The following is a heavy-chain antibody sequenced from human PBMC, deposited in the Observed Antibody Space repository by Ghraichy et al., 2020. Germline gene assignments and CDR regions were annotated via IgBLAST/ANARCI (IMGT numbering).Heavy chain of an antibody. CDR2: INHSGST. V-gene: IGHV4-34*01. Sequence: SETLSLTCAVYGGSFSGYYWSWIRQPPGKGLEWIGEINHSGSTNYNPSLKSRVTISVDTSKNQFSLKLSSVTAADTAVYYCASMKPLSGWYSYYFDYWGQGTLVTVSS. J-gene: IGHJ4*02. CDR1: GGSFSGYY. CDR3: ASMKPLSGWYSYYFDY. D-gene: IGHD6-19*01.